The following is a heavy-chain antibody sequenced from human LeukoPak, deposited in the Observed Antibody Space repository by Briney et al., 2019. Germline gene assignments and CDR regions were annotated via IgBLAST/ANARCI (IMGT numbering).Heavy chain of an antibody. D-gene: IGHD3-10*01. CDR1: GGSFSGYY. CDR2: INHSGST. CDR3: ARVAQPYYYGSGSYPPRYYYYMDV. J-gene: IGHJ6*03. V-gene: IGHV4-34*01. Sequence: SETLSLTCAVYGGSFSGYYWSWIRQPPGKGLEWIGEINHSGSTNYNPSLKSRVTISVDTSKNQFSLKLSSVTAADTAVYYCARVAQPYYYGSGSYPPRYYYYMDVWGKGTTVTVSS.